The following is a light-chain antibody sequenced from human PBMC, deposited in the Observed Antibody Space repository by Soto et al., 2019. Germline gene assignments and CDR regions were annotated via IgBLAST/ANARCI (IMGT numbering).Light chain of an antibody. CDR2: DAS. V-gene: IGKV3-11*01. Sequence: EIVLTQSPATLSLSPGERATLSCRASQSVSTYLAWYQQKPGQAPRLLIYDASNRATGIPARFSGSGSGTEFTLTISSLQPEDFATYYCQQSYRSPPTFGQGTKVDIK. CDR3: QQSYRSPPT. CDR1: QSVSTY. J-gene: IGKJ1*01.